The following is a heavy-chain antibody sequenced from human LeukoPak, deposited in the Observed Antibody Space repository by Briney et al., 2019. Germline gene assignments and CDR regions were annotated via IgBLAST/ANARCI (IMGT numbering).Heavy chain of an antibody. J-gene: IGHJ5*02. Sequence: GGSLRLSCAASEFTVSSNYMNWVRQAPGKGLEWVSSISSSSSYIYYADSVKGRFTISRDNAKNSLYLQMNSLRAEDTAVYYCARVPRGPYYYDSSGYSHNWFDPWGQGTLVTVSS. CDR1: EFTVSSNY. V-gene: IGHV3-21*01. D-gene: IGHD3-22*01. CDR2: ISSSSSYI. CDR3: ARVPRGPYYYDSSGYSHNWFDP.